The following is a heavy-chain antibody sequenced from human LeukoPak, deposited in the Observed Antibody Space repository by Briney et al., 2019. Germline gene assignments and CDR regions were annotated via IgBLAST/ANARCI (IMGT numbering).Heavy chain of an antibody. CDR3: ARTLEINAFDI. J-gene: IGHJ3*02. Sequence: ASVKVSCKASGYTFNTYGITWVRQAPGQGLEWMGWISGYNGKTKYAQKLQDRVTMTTDTSTTTAYMELRSLRSDDTAVYYCARTLEINAFDIWGQGTMVTVSS. D-gene: IGHD1-1*01. CDR2: ISGYNGKT. V-gene: IGHV1-18*01. CDR1: GYTFNTYG.